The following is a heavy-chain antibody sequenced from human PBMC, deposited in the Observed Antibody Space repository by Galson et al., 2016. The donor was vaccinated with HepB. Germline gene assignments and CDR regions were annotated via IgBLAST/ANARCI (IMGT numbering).Heavy chain of an antibody. CDR3: ARDPYIANWYDY. CDR1: GFSFSDYD. J-gene: IGHJ5*01. V-gene: IGHV3-30*09. D-gene: IGHD2-15*01. CDR2: ISSDEANK. Sequence: SLRLSCAASGFSFSDYDMHWVRQAPGKGLEWVALISSDEANKDYGDSVKGRFAVSRDNSKNTVYLQMNSLTIDDTAVCYCARDPYIANWYDYWGQGTLVTVSS.